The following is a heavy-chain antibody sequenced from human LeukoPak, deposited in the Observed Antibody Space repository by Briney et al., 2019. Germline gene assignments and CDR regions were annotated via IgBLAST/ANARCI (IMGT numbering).Heavy chain of an antibody. D-gene: IGHD4-17*01. CDR1: GFTFSDYY. V-gene: IGHV3-11*01. CDR2: ISSSSLTI. J-gene: IGHJ4*02. CDR3: AKEDGARQD. Sequence: GGSLRLSCAVSGFTFSDYYMNWIRQAPGKGLEWVSYISSSSLTIYYADSVKGRFTISRDNAKDSLYLQMNSLRAEDTVVYYCAKEDGARQDWGQGTLVTVSS.